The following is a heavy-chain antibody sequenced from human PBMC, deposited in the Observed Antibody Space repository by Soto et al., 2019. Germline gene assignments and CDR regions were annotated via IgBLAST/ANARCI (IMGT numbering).Heavy chain of an antibody. V-gene: IGHV4-39*01. J-gene: IGHJ5*02. CDR3: AKTYFWSGYSIPSS. Sequence: QLQLQESGPGLVKPSETLSLTCTVSGGSISSSSYYWGWIRQPPGKGLEWIGSIYYSGSTYYNPSLKSRVTISVDTSKNQFSLKLSSVTAADTAVYYCAKTYFWSGYSIPSSWGQGTLVTVSS. D-gene: IGHD3-3*01. CDR1: GGSISSSSYY. CDR2: IYYSGST.